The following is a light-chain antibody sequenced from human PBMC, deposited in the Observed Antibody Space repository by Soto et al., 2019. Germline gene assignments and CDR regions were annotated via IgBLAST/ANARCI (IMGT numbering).Light chain of an antibody. V-gene: IGKV3-15*01. CDR3: QHYNDWPT. CDR1: QSIGSN. CDR2: GAS. J-gene: IGKJ1*01. Sequence: IVMTQSPATLSVSPGEPATLSCRASQSIGSNLAWYQQKPGQAPRLLIYGASTRATGIPARFSGSGSGTEFTLTISSLQSEDFAVYYCQHYNDWPTFGQGTKVDIK.